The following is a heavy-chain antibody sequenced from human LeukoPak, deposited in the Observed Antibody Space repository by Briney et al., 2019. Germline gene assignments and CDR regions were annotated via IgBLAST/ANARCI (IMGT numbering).Heavy chain of an antibody. CDR3: AAQAGSNYPNYYYYYMDV. D-gene: IGHD4-11*01. CDR1: GGTFSSYA. CDR2: IIPIFGTA. J-gene: IGHJ6*03. V-gene: IGHV1-69*05. Sequence: SVKVSCKASGGTFSSYAISWVRQAPGQGLEWMGGIIPIFGTANYAQKFQGRVTITTDESTSTAYMELSSLRSEDTAVYYCAAQAGSNYPNYYYYYMDVWGKGTTVTVSS.